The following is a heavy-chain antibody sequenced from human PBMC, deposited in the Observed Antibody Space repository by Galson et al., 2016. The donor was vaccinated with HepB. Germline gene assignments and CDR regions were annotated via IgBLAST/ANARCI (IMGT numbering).Heavy chain of an antibody. CDR2: IWREGIRT. J-gene: IGHJ6*02. Sequence: SLRLSCAASRFHFSMYAMHWVRQAPGKGLEWVAMIWREGIRTFYADSVKGRFTISRDNSIYTSYLQMNSLRVEDTAVYYCAKDGWRSSVGYFYYYGLDVWGHGTTVTVSS. V-gene: IGHV3-33*06. CDR1: RFHFSMYA. CDR3: AKDGWRSSVGYFYYYGLDV. D-gene: IGHD3-16*01.